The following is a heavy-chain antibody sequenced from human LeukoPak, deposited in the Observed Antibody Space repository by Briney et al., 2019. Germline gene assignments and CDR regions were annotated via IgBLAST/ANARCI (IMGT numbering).Heavy chain of an antibody. Sequence: PGGSLRLSCAASGFTFSSYSMNWVRQAPGKGLEWVSSISSSSSYIYYADSVEGRFTISRDNAKNSLYLQMNSLRAEDTAVYYCARGGAYDYVWGSYRHDYWGQGTLVTVSS. CDR3: ARGGAYDYVWGSYRHDY. CDR1: GFTFSSYS. V-gene: IGHV3-21*01. CDR2: ISSSSSYI. J-gene: IGHJ4*02. D-gene: IGHD3-16*02.